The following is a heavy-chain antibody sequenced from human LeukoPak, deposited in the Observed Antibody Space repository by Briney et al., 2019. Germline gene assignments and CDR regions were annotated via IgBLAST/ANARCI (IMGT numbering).Heavy chain of an antibody. CDR1: GGSISSYY. Sequence: SETLSLTCTVSGGSISSYYWSWIRQPPGKGLEWIGYIYYSGSTNYNASLKSRVTISVDTSKNQFSLKLSSVTAADTAVYYCARARGWHPSFDYWGQGTLVTVSS. CDR2: IYYSGST. CDR3: ARARGWHPSFDY. V-gene: IGHV4-59*01. J-gene: IGHJ4*02. D-gene: IGHD6-19*01.